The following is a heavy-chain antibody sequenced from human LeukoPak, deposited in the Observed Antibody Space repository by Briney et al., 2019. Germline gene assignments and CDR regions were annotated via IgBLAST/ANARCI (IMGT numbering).Heavy chain of an antibody. Sequence: GGSLRLSCAASGFTFSSYAMHWVRQAPGKGLEWVAVISYDGSNKYYADSVKGRFTISRDNSKNTLYLQMNSLRAEDTAVYYCAKDGYSSGWSYYFDYWGQGTLVTVSS. CDR2: ISYDGSNK. V-gene: IGHV3-30-3*01. J-gene: IGHJ4*02. CDR1: GFTFSSYA. D-gene: IGHD6-19*01. CDR3: AKDGYSSGWSYYFDY.